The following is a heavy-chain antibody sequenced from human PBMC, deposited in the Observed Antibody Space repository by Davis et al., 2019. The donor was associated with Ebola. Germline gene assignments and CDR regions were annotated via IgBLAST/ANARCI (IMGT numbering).Heavy chain of an antibody. V-gene: IGHV3-30*18. Sequence: GESLKISCAASGFIFDDYAMHWVRQAPGKGLEWVAVISYDGSNKYYADSVKGRFTISRDNSKNTLYLQMNSLRAEDTAVYYCAKSGGYGLFDYWGQGTLVTVSS. CDR1: GFIFDDYA. CDR2: ISYDGSNK. D-gene: IGHD5-12*01. CDR3: AKSGGYGLFDY. J-gene: IGHJ4*02.